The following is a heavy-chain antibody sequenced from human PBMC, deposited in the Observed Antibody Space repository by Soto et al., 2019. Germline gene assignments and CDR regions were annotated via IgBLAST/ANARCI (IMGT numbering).Heavy chain of an antibody. CDR3: ARHLAIYSGYDGSFDY. D-gene: IGHD5-12*01. J-gene: IGHJ4*02. CDR1: GGSISSSSYY. CDR2: IYYSGST. V-gene: IGHV4-39*01. Sequence: SETLSLTCTVSGGSISSSSYYWGWIRQPPGKGLEWIGSIYYSGSTYYNPSLKSRVTISVDTSKNQFSLKLSSVTAADTAVYYCARHLAIYSGYDGSFDYWGQGTLVTVSS.